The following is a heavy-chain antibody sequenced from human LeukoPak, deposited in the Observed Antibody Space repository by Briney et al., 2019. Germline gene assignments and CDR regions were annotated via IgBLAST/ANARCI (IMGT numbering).Heavy chain of an antibody. CDR3: ARDLRLATSRGRNFDY. V-gene: IGHV3-30*04. D-gene: IGHD5-24*01. CDR1: GFTFSSYA. J-gene: IGHJ4*02. CDR2: ISYDGSNK. Sequence: GGSLRLSCAASGFTFSSYAMHWVRQAPGKGLEWVAVISYDGSNKYYADSVKGRFTISRDNSKNTLYLQMNSLRAEDTAVYYRARDLRLATSRGRNFDYWGQGTLVTVSS.